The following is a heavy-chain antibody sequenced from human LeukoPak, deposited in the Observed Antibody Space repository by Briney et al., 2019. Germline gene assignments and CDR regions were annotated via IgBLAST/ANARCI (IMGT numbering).Heavy chain of an antibody. J-gene: IGHJ3*02. Sequence: GESLKISCKTSGYTFTNYWIGWVRQMPGKGLEWMGIIYPGDSDTRYSPSFQGQVTISADKSISTAYLQWSSLKASDTAMYYCAIPHSYGVLAAFDIWGQGTMVTVSS. CDR3: AIPHSYGVLAAFDI. D-gene: IGHD5-18*01. V-gene: IGHV5-51*01. CDR1: GYTFTNYW. CDR2: IYPGDSDT.